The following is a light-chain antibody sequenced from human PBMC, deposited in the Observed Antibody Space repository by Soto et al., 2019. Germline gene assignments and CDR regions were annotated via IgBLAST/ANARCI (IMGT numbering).Light chain of an antibody. Sequence: EIVMTQSPATLSVSPGERATLSCRASQSVITNLAWYQQKPGQAPRLLIYGASTRAAIIPARFSGSGSGTEFTLTISSLQSEDFATYYCQQSYSTPLTVGQGTKVEIK. V-gene: IGKV3-15*01. CDR1: QSVITN. J-gene: IGKJ1*01. CDR2: GAS. CDR3: QQSYSTPLT.